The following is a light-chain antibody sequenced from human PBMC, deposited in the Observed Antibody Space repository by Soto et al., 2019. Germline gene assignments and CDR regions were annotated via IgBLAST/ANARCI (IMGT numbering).Light chain of an antibody. CDR1: SSNIGSNT. J-gene: IGLJ3*02. CDR3: ATWDDSLNGWV. CDR2: SNN. V-gene: IGLV1-44*01. Sequence: QAVVTQPPSASGTPGQRVTISCSGSSSNIGSNTVNWYHQFPRTAPKLLIYSNNQRPSGVPDRFSGSKSGTSASLAISGLQSEDEADYYCATWDDSLNGWVFGGGTKLTVL.